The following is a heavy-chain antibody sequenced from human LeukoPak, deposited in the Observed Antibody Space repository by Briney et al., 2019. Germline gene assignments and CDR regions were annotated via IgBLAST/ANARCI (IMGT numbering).Heavy chain of an antibody. CDR1: GFTFSSYG. Sequence: PGGSLRLSCAASGFTFSSYGMHWVRQAPGKGLEWVGVIWYDGSNKYYADSVKGRFTISRDNSKNTLYLQMNSLRAEDTAVYYCARDLKVRGVKNYFDYWGQGTLVTVSS. J-gene: IGHJ4*02. CDR2: IWYDGSNK. V-gene: IGHV3-33*01. D-gene: IGHD3-10*01. CDR3: ARDLKVRGVKNYFDY.